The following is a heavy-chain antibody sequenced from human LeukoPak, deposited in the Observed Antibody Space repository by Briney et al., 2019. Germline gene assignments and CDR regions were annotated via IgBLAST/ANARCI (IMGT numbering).Heavy chain of an antibody. CDR2: IKQDGSEK. CDR1: GFTFSSYW. CDR3: ARERWLRSSSFDY. D-gene: IGHD5-24*01. Sequence: GGSLRLSCAASGFTFSSYWMSWVRQAPGKGLEWVANIKQDGSEKYYVDSVKGRFTISRDNAKNSLYLQMNSLRAEDTAVYYCARERWLRSSSFDYWGQGTLVTVSS. J-gene: IGHJ4*02. V-gene: IGHV3-7*03.